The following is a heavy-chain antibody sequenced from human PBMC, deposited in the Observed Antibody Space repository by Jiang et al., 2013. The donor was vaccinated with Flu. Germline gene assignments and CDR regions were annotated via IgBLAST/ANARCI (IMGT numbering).Heavy chain of an antibody. CDR2: INPNTGNP. CDR1: GYSFTTYS. J-gene: IGHJ1*01. V-gene: IGHV7-4-1*02. CDR3: ARPFPVRTY. D-gene: IGHD3/OR15-3a*01. Sequence: VQSGSELKKPGASVKISCKTSGYSFTTYSINWVRQAPGQGLEWMGWINPNTGNPIYAQGFTGRFVFSLDTSVSTAYLQINNLEAEDTAVYYCARPFPVRTYRGQGTRGHRLL.